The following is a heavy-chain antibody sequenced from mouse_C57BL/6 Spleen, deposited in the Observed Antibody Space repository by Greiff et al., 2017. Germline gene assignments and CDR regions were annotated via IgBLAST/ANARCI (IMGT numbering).Heavy chain of an antibody. CDR2: IDPSDSYT. V-gene: IGHV1-59*01. J-gene: IGHJ3*01. CDR3: ARPSTIRGAWFAY. Sequence: QVHVKQPGAELVRPGTSVKLSCKASGYTFTSYWMHWVKQRPGQGLEWIGVIDPSDSYTNYNQKFKGKATLTVDTSASTAYMQLSSLTSEDSAVYYCARPSTIRGAWFAYWGQGTLVTVSA. CDR1: GYTFTSYW. D-gene: IGHD1-1*01.